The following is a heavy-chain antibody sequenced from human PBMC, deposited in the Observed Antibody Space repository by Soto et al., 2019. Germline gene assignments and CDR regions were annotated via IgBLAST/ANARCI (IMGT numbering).Heavy chain of an antibody. Sequence: GASVKVSCKASGGTFSSYTISWVRQAPGQGLEWMGRIIPILGIANYAQKFQGRVTITADKSTSTAYMELSSLRSEDTAVYYCARDLAYYGSGSYYNPFDYWGQGTLVTVSS. CDR3: ARDLAYYGSGSYYNPFDY. V-gene: IGHV1-69*04. CDR2: IIPILGIA. CDR1: GGTFSSYT. J-gene: IGHJ4*02. D-gene: IGHD3-10*01.